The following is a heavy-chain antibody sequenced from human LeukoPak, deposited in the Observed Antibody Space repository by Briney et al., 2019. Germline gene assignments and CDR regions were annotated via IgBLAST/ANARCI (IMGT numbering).Heavy chain of an antibody. D-gene: IGHD5-18*01. CDR2: ISYDGSNK. J-gene: IGHJ4*02. CDR3: ALTAMVTR. Sequence: PGGSPRLSCAASGITFSSYGMHWVRQAPGKGLEWVAVISYDGSNKYYADSVKGRFTISRDNSKNTLYLQMNSLRAEDTAVYYCALTAMVTRWGQGTLVTVSS. CDR1: GITFSSYG. V-gene: IGHV3-30*03.